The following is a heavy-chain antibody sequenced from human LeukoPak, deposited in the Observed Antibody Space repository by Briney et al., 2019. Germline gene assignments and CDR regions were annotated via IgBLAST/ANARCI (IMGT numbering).Heavy chain of an antibody. D-gene: IGHD2-15*01. Sequence: PGGSLRLSCAASGFTFSSYAMSWVRQAPGKGLEWVSAISGSGGSTYYADSVKGRFTISRDNSKNTLYLQMNSLRGEDTAVYYCTRLRGERASGDFWGEGTLVTVSS. J-gene: IGHJ4*02. V-gene: IGHV3-23*01. CDR2: ISGSGGST. CDR1: GFTFSSYA. CDR3: TRLRGERASGDF.